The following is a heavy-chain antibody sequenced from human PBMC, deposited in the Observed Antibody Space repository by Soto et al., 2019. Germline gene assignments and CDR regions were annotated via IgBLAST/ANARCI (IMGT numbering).Heavy chain of an antibody. CDR2: IPYDGSNK. CDR1: GFTFSSYA. Sequence: HPGGSLRLSCAASGFTFSSYAMHWVRQAPGKGLEWVAVIPYDGSNKYYADSVKGRFTISRDNSKNTLYLQMNSLRAEDTAVYYCARVPQDIYYDSSGYSDYWGQGTLVTVSS. CDR3: ARVPQDIYYDSSGYSDY. V-gene: IGHV3-30-3*01. D-gene: IGHD3-22*01. J-gene: IGHJ4*02.